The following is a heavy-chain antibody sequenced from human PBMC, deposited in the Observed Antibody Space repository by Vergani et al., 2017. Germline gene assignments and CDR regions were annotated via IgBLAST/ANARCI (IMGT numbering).Heavy chain of an antibody. J-gene: IGHJ4*02. V-gene: IGHV3-33*01. D-gene: IGHD5-18*01. CDR3: ARDFVDTSGAPAAGD. CDR2: IWYDGSNK. CDR1: GFTFSSYG. Sequence: QVQLVESGGGVVQPGRSLRLSCAASGFTFSSYGMHWVRQAPGKGLEWVAVIWYDGSNKYYADSVKGRFTISRDNSKNTLYLQMNSLRAEDTAGYYCARDFVDTSGAPAAGDWGQGTLVTVSS.